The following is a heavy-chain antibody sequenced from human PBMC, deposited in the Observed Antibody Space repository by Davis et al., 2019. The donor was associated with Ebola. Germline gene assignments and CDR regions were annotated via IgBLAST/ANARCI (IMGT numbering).Heavy chain of an antibody. CDR1: GYTFTSYY. D-gene: IGHD2-8*01. J-gene: IGHJ4*02. CDR3: ARGRRSDVYGGYSDY. CDR2: INPSGGST. Sequence: ASVKVSCKASGYTFTSYYMHWVRQAPGQGLEWMGIINPSGGSTSYAQKFQGRVTMTRDTSTSTVYMELSSLRSEDTAVYYCARGRRSDVYGGYSDYWGLGTLVTVSS. V-gene: IGHV1-46*01.